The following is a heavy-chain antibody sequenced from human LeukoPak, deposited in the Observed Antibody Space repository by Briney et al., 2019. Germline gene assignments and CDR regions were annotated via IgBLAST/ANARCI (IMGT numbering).Heavy chain of an antibody. CDR3: ARGGPNHGFDY. V-gene: IGHV1-2*07. CDR1: GYTFTSYW. Sequence: GASVKVSCKASGYTFTSYWMHWVRQAPGQGLEWMGWVITNNGDTKYAHKYQGRVTMTRDTSINTVYMELSMVTSDDTAMDYCARGGPNHGFDYWGQGILVTVSS. D-gene: IGHD1-14*01. J-gene: IGHJ4*02. CDR2: VITNNGDT.